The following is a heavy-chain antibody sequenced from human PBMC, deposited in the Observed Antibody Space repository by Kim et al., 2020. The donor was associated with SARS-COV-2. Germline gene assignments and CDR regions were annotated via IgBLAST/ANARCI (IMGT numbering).Heavy chain of an antibody. D-gene: IGHD2-15*01. CDR3: AKDLYCSGGSCCYVSSTWNSYSYGMAV. J-gene: IGHJ6*02. V-gene: IGHV3-33*06. CDR2: IWYDGSNK. CDR1: GFTFSSYG. Sequence: GGSLRLSCAASGFTFSSYGMPWVRQAPGKGLEWVAVIWYDGSNKYYADSVKGRFTISRDNSKNTLYLQMNSLRAEDTAVYYCAKDLYCSGGSCCYVSSTWNSYSYGMAVWGQGTPVTVSS.